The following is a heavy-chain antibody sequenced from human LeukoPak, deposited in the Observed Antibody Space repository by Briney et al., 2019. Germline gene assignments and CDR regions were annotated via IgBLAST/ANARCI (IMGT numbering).Heavy chain of an antibody. J-gene: IGHJ3*02. D-gene: IGHD3-10*01. Sequence: GGSMRLSCGASGFTFSNYAMTWVRQAPGKGLEWVSSIEGGGGATFYADSVKGRFTISRDNSKNTLYLQMNSLRAEDTAVYYCAKDTRDFLRFDAFDIWGQGTMVTVSS. CDR3: AKDTRDFLRFDAFDI. CDR2: IEGGGGAT. V-gene: IGHV3-23*01. CDR1: GFTFSNYA.